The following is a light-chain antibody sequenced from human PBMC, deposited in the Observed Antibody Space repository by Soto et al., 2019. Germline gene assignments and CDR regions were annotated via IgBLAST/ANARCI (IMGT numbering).Light chain of an antibody. CDR1: QDIRSR. Sequence: DIQMTQSPSSVSASVGDRVTITCRASQDIRSRLAWYQQKPGKAPKFLIYAASTLQSGVPSRFSGSGSGTEFTLTISNLQPEDFATYFCQQAYSWPITFGQGTRLEIK. CDR3: QQAYSWPIT. J-gene: IGKJ5*01. V-gene: IGKV1-12*01. CDR2: AAS.